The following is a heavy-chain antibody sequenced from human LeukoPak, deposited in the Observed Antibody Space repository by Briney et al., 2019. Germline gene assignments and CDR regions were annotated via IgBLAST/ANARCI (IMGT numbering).Heavy chain of an antibody. V-gene: IGHV4-30-2*01. CDR2: IYHSGST. CDR3: ARALIVRYAFDI. Sequence: PSETLSLTCTVSGGSISSGGYYWSWIRQPPGKGLEWIGYIYHSGSTYYNPSLKSRVTISVDRSKNQFSLKLSSVTAADTAVYYCARALIVRYAFDIWGQGTMVTVSS. J-gene: IGHJ3*02. D-gene: IGHD2/OR15-2a*01. CDR1: GGSISSGGYY.